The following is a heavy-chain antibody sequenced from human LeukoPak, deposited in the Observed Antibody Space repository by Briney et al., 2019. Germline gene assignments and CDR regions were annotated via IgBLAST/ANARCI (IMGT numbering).Heavy chain of an antibody. Sequence: GASVKVSCKASGYTFTGYYMHWVRQAPGQGLEWMGWINPNSGGTNYAQKFQGRVTMTRDTSISTAYMELSRLRSDDTAVYYCASSSGYYNNWFDPWGQGTLVTVSS. CDR2: INPNSGGT. J-gene: IGHJ5*02. V-gene: IGHV1-2*02. CDR3: ASSSGYYNNWFDP. CDR1: GYTFTGYY. D-gene: IGHD3-22*01.